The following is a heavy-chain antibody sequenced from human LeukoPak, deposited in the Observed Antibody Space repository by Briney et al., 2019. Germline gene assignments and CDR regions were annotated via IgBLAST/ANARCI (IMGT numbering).Heavy chain of an antibody. Sequence: KASETLSLTCTVSGGSISSHDYYWSWIRQPPGKGLEWIAYTSYSGSTFYNPALKSRLIMSVDTSKNKFFLKLNSVTAADTAIYYCARVPHLSPAVDIWGQGTVVTVSS. CDR1: GGSISSHDYY. D-gene: IGHD2/OR15-2a*01. V-gene: IGHV4-30-4*01. CDR3: ARVPHLSPAVDI. CDR2: TSYSGST. J-gene: IGHJ3*02.